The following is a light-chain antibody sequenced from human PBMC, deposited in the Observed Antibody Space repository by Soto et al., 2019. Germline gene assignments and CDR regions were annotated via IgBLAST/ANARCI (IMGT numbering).Light chain of an antibody. CDR2: GNI. V-gene: IGLV1-40*01. Sequence: QSVLTQPPSVSGAPGQRVTISCTGSSSNIGAGYDVHWYQQLPGTAPKVLIYGNINRPSGVPDRFSGSKSGTSASLAITGLQAEDEADYYCQSYDTSLSGSGGVFGGGTKLTVL. CDR3: QSYDTSLSGSGGV. J-gene: IGLJ3*02. CDR1: SSNIGAGYD.